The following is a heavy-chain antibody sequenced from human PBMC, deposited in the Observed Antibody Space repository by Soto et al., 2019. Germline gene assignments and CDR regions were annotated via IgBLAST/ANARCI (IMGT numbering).Heavy chain of an antibody. D-gene: IGHD6-13*01. Sequence: QVQLVESGGGLVKPGGSLRLSCAASGFTFSDYYMSWIRQAPGKGLEWVSYISRSSSYTNYADSVKGRFTISRDNAKNSLYLKMNSLRAEDTAVYYCARGYSSSWYVNYYYGMDVWGQGTTVTVSS. CDR2: ISRSSSYT. V-gene: IGHV3-11*05. CDR3: ARGYSSSWYVNYYYGMDV. CDR1: GFTFSDYY. J-gene: IGHJ6*02.